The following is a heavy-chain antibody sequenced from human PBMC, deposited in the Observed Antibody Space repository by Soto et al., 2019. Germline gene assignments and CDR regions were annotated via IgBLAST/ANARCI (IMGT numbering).Heavy chain of an antibody. J-gene: IGHJ4*02. D-gene: IGHD3-22*01. CDR1: GGSFSSFS. CDR2: IIPILGTA. V-gene: IGHV1-69*13. CDR3: TSFDSNGYYPQNHY. Sequence: SVKVSCKVSGGSFSSFSTNWVRQAPGQRFEWMGGIIPILGTANFTQKFQDRVTFTADESTATAYMTLSSLTSEDTAFYYCTSFDSNGYYPQNHYWGPGTQVTVSS.